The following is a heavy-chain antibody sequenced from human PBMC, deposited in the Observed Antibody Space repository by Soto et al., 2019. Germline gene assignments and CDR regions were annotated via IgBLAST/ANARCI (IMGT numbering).Heavy chain of an antibody. Sequence: SETLSLNCAVYGGSFSGYYWSWIRQPPGKGLEWIGEINHSGSTNYNPSLKSRVTISVDTSKNQFSLKLSSVTAADTAVYYCAQRAGSGGSCYHDYWGQGTLVTVSS. J-gene: IGHJ4*02. CDR1: GGSFSGYY. D-gene: IGHD2-15*01. V-gene: IGHV4-34*01. CDR3: AQRAGSGGSCYHDY. CDR2: INHSGST.